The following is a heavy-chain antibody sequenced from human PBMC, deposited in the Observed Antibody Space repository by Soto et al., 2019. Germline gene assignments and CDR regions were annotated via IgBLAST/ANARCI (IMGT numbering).Heavy chain of an antibody. J-gene: IGHJ5*02. D-gene: IGHD6-19*01. CDR2: IIPIFGTA. CDR1: GGTFSSYA. Sequence: ASVKVSCKASGGTFSSYAISWVRQAPGQGLEWMGGIIPIFGTANYAQKFQGRVTIIADESTSTAYMELSSLRSEDTAVYYCARDVSSSGDWFDPWGQGTLVTVSS. CDR3: ARDVSSSGDWFDP. V-gene: IGHV1-69*13.